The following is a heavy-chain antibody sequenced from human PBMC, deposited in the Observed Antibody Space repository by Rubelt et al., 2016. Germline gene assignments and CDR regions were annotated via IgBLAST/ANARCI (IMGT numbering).Heavy chain of an antibody. J-gene: IGHJ4*02. CDR1: GGSISSYY. Sequence: QVQLQESGPGLVKPSETLSLTCTVSGGSISSYYWSWIRQPPGKGLEWIGYIYFSGSTNYNPSLKSRVTISVDTSKNQFSLKLSSVTAADTAVYYCARQNYARSTDYWCQGTLVTVSS. CDR2: IYFSGST. CDR3: ARQNYARSTDY. D-gene: IGHD1-7*01. V-gene: IGHV4-59*08.